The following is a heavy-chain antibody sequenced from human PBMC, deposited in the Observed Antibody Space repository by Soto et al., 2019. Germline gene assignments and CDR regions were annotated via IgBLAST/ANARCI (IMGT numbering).Heavy chain of an antibody. CDR2: IYHSGSP. CDR3: ARDAQSWFGP. V-gene: IGHV4-4*02. J-gene: IGHJ5*02. CDR1: GGSISSTNW. Sequence: ASETLSLTCAVSGGSISSTNWWSWVRQPPGKGLEWIAEIYHSGSPNYNPSLKSRATISVDKSKNQFSLKLSSVTAADTAVYYCARDAQSWFGPWGQGILVTVSS.